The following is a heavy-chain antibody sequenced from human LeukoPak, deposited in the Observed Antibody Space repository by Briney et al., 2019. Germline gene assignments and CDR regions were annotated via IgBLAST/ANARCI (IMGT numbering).Heavy chain of an antibody. J-gene: IGHJ4*02. CDR3: ARDRGDGYNLGGY. CDR1: GFTVSSYS. D-gene: IGHD5-24*01. CDR2: ISSSSSYI. V-gene: IGHV3-21*01. Sequence: GGSLRLSCAASGFTVSSYSMNWVRQAPGKGLEWVSSISSSSSYIYYADSVKGRFTISRDNAKNSLYLQMNSLRAEDTAVYYCARDRGDGYNLGGYWGQGTLVTVSS.